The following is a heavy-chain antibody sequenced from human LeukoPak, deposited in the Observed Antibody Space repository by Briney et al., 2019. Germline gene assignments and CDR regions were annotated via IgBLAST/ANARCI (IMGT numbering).Heavy chain of an antibody. D-gene: IGHD3-10*01. CDR3: ARWITMVRGVIRRHDAFDI. J-gene: IGHJ3*02. Sequence: GGSLRLSCAASGFTFSSYWMSWVRQAPGKGLEWVANIKQDGSEKYYVDSVKGRLTISRDNAKNSLYLQMNSLRAEDTAVYYCARWITMVRGVIRRHDAFDIWGQGTMVTVSS. CDR1: GFTFSSYW. CDR2: IKQDGSEK. V-gene: IGHV3-7*01.